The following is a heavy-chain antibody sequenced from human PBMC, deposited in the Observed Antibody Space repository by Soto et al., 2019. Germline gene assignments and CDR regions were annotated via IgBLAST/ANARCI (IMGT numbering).Heavy chain of an antibody. Sequence: QVQLVESGGGLVKPGGSLRLSCAASGFTFSDYYMSWIRQAPGKGLEWVSYISSSGSTIYYADSVKGRFTISRDNAKNSLYLQMNSLRAEDTAVYYCARNGGAAAWRMYGLDNWFDPWGQGTLVTVSS. CDR1: GFTFSDYY. V-gene: IGHV3-11*01. CDR2: ISSSGSTI. D-gene: IGHD6-13*01. J-gene: IGHJ5*02. CDR3: ARNGGAAAWRMYGLDNWFDP.